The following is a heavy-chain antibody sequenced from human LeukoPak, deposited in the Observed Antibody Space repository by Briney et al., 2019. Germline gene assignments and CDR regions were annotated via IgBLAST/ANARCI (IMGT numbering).Heavy chain of an antibody. CDR2: ISSSSSYI. D-gene: IGHD6-6*01. CDR1: GFTFSSYS. CDR3: AKGGARSSSSQVDY. V-gene: IGHV3-21*04. J-gene: IGHJ4*02. Sequence: GGSLRLSCAASGFTFSSYSMNWVRQAPGKGLEWVSSISSSSSYIYYADSVKGRFTISRDNAKNSLYLQMNSLRAEDTAVYYCAKGGARSSSSQVDYWGQGTLVTVSS.